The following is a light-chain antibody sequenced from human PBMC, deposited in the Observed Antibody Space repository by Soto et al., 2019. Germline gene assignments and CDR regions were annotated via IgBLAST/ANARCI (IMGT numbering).Light chain of an antibody. CDR2: DAS. CDR1: QSVTNS. J-gene: IGKJ5*01. Sequence: EIVLTQSPATLSLSPGERATLSCRASQSVTNSLAWYQQKPGQAPRLLVYDASNRATGIPTRFSGSGSGTDFTLTISSLEPEDFAVYYCQHRSEWPVSFGQGTRLEIK. CDR3: QHRSEWPVS. V-gene: IGKV3-11*01.